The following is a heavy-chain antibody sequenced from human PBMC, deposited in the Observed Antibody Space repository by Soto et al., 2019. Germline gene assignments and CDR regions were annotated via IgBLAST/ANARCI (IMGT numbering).Heavy chain of an antibody. J-gene: IGHJ6*03. Sequence: SETLSLTCTVSGGSISNFYWRWIRQPPGKGLEWIGYVYYTGSTSYNPSLKRRVTFSADSSRGQFSLRLNSVTAADTAVYYCARTVLGPDLLADSFVDYYYYMDVWGQGTTVAVSS. CDR2: VYYTGST. CDR1: GGSISNFY. V-gene: IGHV4-59*08. D-gene: IGHD3-9*01. CDR3: ARTVLGPDLLADSFVDYYYYMDV.